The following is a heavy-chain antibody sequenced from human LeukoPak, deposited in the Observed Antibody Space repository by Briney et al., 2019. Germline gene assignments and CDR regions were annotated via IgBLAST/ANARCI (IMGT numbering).Heavy chain of an antibody. CDR1: GGSINNYY. D-gene: IGHD1-14*01. J-gene: IGHJ4*02. CDR3: ARIAPGMSFDY. CDR2: IYYTGSA. Sequence: SETLSLTCTVSGGSINNYYWTWLRQPPGKGLEWIAYIYYTGSANYNSSLQSRVTISLDTSNNHFSLKLNSVTAADTAVYYCARIAPGMSFDYWGQGTLVTVSS. V-gene: IGHV4-59*01.